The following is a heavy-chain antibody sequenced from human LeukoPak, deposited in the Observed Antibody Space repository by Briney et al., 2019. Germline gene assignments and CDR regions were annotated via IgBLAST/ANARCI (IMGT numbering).Heavy chain of an antibody. D-gene: IGHD3-10*01. Sequence: ASVKVSCKASGYTFTSYGISWVRQAPGQGLEWMGRISAYNGNTNYAQKLQGRVTMTTDTSTSTAYMELRSLRSDDTAVYYCARVLYSEGYYGSGSYPNWGQGTLVTVSS. CDR1: GYTFTSYG. CDR3: ARVLYSEGYYGSGSYPN. V-gene: IGHV1-18*01. CDR2: ISAYNGNT. J-gene: IGHJ4*02.